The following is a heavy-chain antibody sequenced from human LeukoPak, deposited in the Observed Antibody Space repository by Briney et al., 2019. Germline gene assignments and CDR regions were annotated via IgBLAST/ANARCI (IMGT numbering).Heavy chain of an antibody. D-gene: IGHD5-24*01. CDR3: ARWGGGYNPYYFDY. CDR1: GGSFSGYY. Sequence: PSETLSLTCAVYGGSFSGYYWSWIRQPPGKGLEWIGEINHSGSTNYNPSLKSRVTISVDTSKNQFSLKLSSVTAADTAVYYCARWGGGYNPYYFDYWGQGTLVTVSS. J-gene: IGHJ4*02. V-gene: IGHV4-34*01. CDR2: INHSGST.